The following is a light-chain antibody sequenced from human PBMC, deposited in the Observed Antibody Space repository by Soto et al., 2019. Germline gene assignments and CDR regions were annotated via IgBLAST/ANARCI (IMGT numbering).Light chain of an antibody. V-gene: IGKV1-39*01. CDR2: AAS. J-gene: IGKJ1*01. CDR3: QQSYSTPPT. Sequence: DIQMTQSPSSLSASVGDRVTITCRASQSISSYLNWYQQKPGKAPKLRIYAASSLQSGVPSRFGGTGSGTDFTLTISSLQPEDFATYYCQQSYSTPPTFGQGTKVDIK. CDR1: QSISSY.